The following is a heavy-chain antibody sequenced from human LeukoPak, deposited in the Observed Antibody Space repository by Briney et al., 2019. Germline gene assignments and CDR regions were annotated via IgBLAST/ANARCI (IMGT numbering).Heavy chain of an antibody. V-gene: IGHV3-11*04. J-gene: IGHJ4*02. CDR1: GFTFSDYY. D-gene: IGHD3-16*01. CDR3: AWGGMAAFDS. Sequence: GGSLRLSCAASGFTFSDYYMSWIRQAPGKGLEWVAYISSSGNTRYYADSVKGRFTISRDNAKNSLYLQMNSLRAGDTAVYYCAWGGMAAFDSWGQGTLVTVSS. CDR2: ISSSGNTR.